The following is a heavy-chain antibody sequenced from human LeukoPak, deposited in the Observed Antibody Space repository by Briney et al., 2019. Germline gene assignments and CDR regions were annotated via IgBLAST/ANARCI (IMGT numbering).Heavy chain of an antibody. D-gene: IGHD1-7*01. CDR1: GYTFTGYA. CDR2: INTNTGNT. V-gene: IGHV7-4-1*02. Sequence: ASVKVSCKASGYTFTGYAMNWVRQAPGQGLEWMGWINTNTGNTTYAQDFTGRFVFSLDTSASTAYLQIRSLKAEDTAVYYCAKGQAANYEDYWGQGTLVTVSS. CDR3: AKGQAANYEDY. J-gene: IGHJ4*03.